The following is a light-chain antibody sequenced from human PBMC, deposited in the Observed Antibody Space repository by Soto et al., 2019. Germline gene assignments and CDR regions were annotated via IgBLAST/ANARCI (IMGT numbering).Light chain of an antibody. J-gene: IGKJ1*01. CDR3: QQYGSSPPT. Sequence: EIVMTHSPATLSVSPGERATLSYRASQSVSSNLAWYRQKPGQAPRLLIYGASSRATGIPDRFSGSGSGTDFTLTISSLESEDFAVYYCQQYGSSPPTFGQGTKVDIK. CDR1: QSVSSN. V-gene: IGKV3D-15*01. CDR2: GAS.